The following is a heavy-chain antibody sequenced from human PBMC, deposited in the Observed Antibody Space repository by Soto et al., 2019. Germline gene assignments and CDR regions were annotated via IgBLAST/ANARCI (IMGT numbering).Heavy chain of an antibody. D-gene: IGHD6-6*01. CDR2: ISSSGSTI. V-gene: IGHV3-48*03. CDR3: ARDLGAYSSSSSLINDY. Sequence: PGGSLRLSCAASGFTFSSYEMNWVRQAPGKGLEWVSYISSSGSTIYYADSVKGRFTISRDNAKNSLYLQMNSLRAEDTAVYYCARDLGAYSSSSSLINDYWGQGTLVTVSS. J-gene: IGHJ4*02. CDR1: GFTFSSYE.